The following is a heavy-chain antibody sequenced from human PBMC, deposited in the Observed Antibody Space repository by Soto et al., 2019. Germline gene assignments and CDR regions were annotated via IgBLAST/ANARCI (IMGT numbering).Heavy chain of an antibody. V-gene: IGHV4-31*03. CDR3: ARLSALPTLTNLDS. Sequence: QAQLQESGPGLVQPSQTLFLTCTVSRASIASGGYYWSWIRQHPGKGLEWVGTIFYTGSTFYNPSLGSRLTMSLNAPKSQFFLKLTSATAADTGVYYCARLSALPTLTNLDSWGQGILVTVSS. D-gene: IGHD3-9*01. CDR2: IFYTGST. J-gene: IGHJ4*02. CDR1: RASIASGGYY.